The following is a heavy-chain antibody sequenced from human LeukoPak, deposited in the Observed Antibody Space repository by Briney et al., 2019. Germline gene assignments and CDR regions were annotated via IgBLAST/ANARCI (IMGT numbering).Heavy chain of an antibody. Sequence: GGSLRLSCAASGCAFSHAWMNWGRQAPGKGLEWGCRVKSKTDGGRTDYTAPVKGRFTISRDESKNTLYLRMNSLKTEDTAVYYCTTHLTHHLLREAIFKVVPGYVMDVWGQGTAVTVSS. V-gene: IGHV3-15*07. CDR1: GCAFSHAW. J-gene: IGHJ6*02. CDR2: VKSKTDGGRT. CDR3: TTHLTHHLLREAIFKVVPGYVMDV. D-gene: IGHD3-3*01.